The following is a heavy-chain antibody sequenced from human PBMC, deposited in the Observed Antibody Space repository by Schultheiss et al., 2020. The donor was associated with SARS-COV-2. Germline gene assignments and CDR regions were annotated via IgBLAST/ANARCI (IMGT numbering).Heavy chain of an antibody. V-gene: IGHV5-51*01. J-gene: IGHJ4*02. CDR2: IYPGDSDT. D-gene: IGHD4-17*01. Sequence: GGSLRLSCKGSGYSFTSYWIGWVRQMPGKGLEWMGIIYPGDSDTRYSPSFQGQVTISADKSISTAYLQWSSLKASDTAMYYCARRFDGDVPDYWGQGTLVTVSS. CDR3: ARRFDGDVPDY. CDR1: GYSFTSYW.